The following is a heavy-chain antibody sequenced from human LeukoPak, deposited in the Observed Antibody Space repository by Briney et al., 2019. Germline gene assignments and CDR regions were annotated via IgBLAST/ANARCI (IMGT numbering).Heavy chain of an antibody. Sequence: GASVKVSCKASGGTFSSYAISWVRQAPGQGLEWMGIINPSGGSTSYAQKFQGRVTMTRDTSTSTVYMELSSLRSEDTAVYYCARVYRDGYNFYYYYYGMDVWGQGTTVTVSS. D-gene: IGHD5-24*01. CDR2: INPSGGST. J-gene: IGHJ6*02. V-gene: IGHV1-46*01. CDR3: ARVYRDGYNFYYYYYGMDV. CDR1: GGTFSSYA.